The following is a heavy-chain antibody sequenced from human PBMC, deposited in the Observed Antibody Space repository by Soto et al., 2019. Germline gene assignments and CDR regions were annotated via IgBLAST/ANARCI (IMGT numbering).Heavy chain of an antibody. CDR1: GGSVSSSSYY. CDR2: IYYSGST. D-gene: IGHD2-2*01. J-gene: IGHJ5*02. CDR3: ARHTWGRQRGWFDP. Sequence: QLQLQESGPGLVKPSETLSLTCTVSGGSVSSSSYYWGWIRQPLGKGLEWIGSIYYSGSTYYNPSLKSRVTISADTSKNQFSLKLSSVTAADTAVYYCARHTWGRQRGWFDPWGQGTLVTVSS. V-gene: IGHV4-39*01.